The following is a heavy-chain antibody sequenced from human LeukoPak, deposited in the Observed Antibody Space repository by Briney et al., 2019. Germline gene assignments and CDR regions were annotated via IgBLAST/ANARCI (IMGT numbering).Heavy chain of an antibody. CDR1: GGTFISYT. CDR2: IIPILGIA. J-gene: IGHJ4*02. CDR3: ASSDCSGGSCYPFDY. D-gene: IGHD2-15*01. V-gene: IGHV1-69*02. Sequence: SVKASCKASGGTFISYTISWVRQAPGQGLEWMGRIIPILGIANYAQKFQGRVTITADKSTSTAYMELSSLRSEDTAVYYCASSDCSGGSCYPFDYWGQGTLVTVSS.